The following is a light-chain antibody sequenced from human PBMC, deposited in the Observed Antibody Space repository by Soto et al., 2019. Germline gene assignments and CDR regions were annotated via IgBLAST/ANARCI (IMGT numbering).Light chain of an antibody. Sequence: QSALTQPRSVSGSPGQSVTISCTGTSSDVGGYNYVSWYQQHPGKAPKLMIYDVSKRPSGVPDRFSGSKSGNTASLTISGLQAEDEADYYCAGWDDNLDGPMVFGGGTKVTVL. V-gene: IGLV2-11*01. CDR2: DVS. J-gene: IGLJ3*02. CDR3: AGWDDNLDGPMV. CDR1: SSDVGGYNY.